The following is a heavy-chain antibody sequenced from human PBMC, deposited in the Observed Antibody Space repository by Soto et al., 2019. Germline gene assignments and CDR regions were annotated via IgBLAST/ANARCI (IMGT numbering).Heavy chain of an antibody. J-gene: IGHJ4*02. Sequence: PVGSLRLSCAASGFTFSSYAMSWFRQAPVNWLEWVSAISGSGGSTYYADSVKGRFTISRDNSKNTLYLQMNSLRAEDTAVYYCASQRITMIVVVIAGTPYFDYWGQGTLVTVSS. CDR2: ISGSGGST. CDR3: ASQRITMIVVVIAGTPYFDY. CDR1: GFTFSSYA. V-gene: IGHV3-23*01. D-gene: IGHD3-22*01.